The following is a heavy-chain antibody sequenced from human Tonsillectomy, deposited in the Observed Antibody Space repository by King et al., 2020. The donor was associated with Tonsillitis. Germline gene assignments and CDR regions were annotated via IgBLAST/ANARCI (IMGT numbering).Heavy chain of an antibody. J-gene: IGHJ4*02. Sequence: EVQLVESGGGLVQPGGSLRLSCVASGFTFSSYAMSGVGQAPGKGRVWVSAISGSVGSTYYADSVKGLCTISRDNSKNTLYLQMNSLRAEDTAVYYCAKLGSFDYWGQGTLVTVSS. D-gene: IGHD3-10*01. CDR1: GFTFSSYA. CDR3: AKLGSFDY. V-gene: IGHV3-23*04. CDR2: ISGSVGST.